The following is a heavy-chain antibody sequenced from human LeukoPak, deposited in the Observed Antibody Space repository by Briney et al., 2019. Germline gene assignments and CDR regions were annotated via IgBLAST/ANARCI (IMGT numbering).Heavy chain of an antibody. J-gene: IGHJ4*02. CDR3: AKNPPAYYYDSSGYQDY. CDR1: GFTFSSYG. CDR2: IRYDGSNK. V-gene: IGHV3-30*02. Sequence: GSLRLSCAASGFTFSSYGMHWVRQAPGKGLEWVAFIRYDGSNKYYADSVKGRFTISRDNSKNTLYLQMNSLRAEDTAVNYCAKNPPAYYYDSSGYQDYWGQGTLATVSS. D-gene: IGHD3-22*01.